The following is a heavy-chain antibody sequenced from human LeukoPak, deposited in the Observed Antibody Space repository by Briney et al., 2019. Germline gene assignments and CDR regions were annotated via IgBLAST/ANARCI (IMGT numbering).Heavy chain of an antibody. V-gene: IGHV4-30-4*08. Sequence: SQTLSLTCTVSGGSISSGGYYWSWIRQHPGKGLEWIGYIYYSGSTSYNPSLKSRLTISVDTSKNQFSLKLSSVTAADTAVYYCARTESDYFYFDYWGQGTLVTVSS. CDR3: ARTESDYFYFDY. D-gene: IGHD2/OR15-2a*01. CDR1: GGSISSGGYY. CDR2: IYYSGST. J-gene: IGHJ4*02.